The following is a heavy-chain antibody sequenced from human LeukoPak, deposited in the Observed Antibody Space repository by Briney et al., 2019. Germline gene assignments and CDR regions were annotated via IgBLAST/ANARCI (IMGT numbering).Heavy chain of an antibody. Sequence: SETLSLTCTVSGGSISSGDYYWSWIRQPPGKGLEWIGYIYYSGSTYYNPSLKSRVTISVDTSKNQFSLKLSSVTAADTAVYYCARVAWDLLFDYWGQGTLVTVYS. CDR2: IYYSGST. CDR1: GGSISSGDYY. CDR3: ARVAWDLLFDY. J-gene: IGHJ4*02. D-gene: IGHD1-26*01. V-gene: IGHV4-30-4*08.